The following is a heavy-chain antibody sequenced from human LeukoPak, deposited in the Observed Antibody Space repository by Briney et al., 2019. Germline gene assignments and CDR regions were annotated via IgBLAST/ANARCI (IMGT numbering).Heavy chain of an antibody. CDR1: GFTFSSYA. CDR3: ARDRRYYDFWSGYLFDY. CDR2: ISYDGSNK. Sequence: PGGSLRLSCAASGFTFSSYAMGWVRQAPGKGLEWVAVISYDGSNKYYADSVKGRFTISRDNSKNTLYLQMNSLRAEDTAVYYCARDRRYYDFWSGYLFDYWGQGTLVTVSS. V-gene: IGHV3-30-3*01. J-gene: IGHJ4*02. D-gene: IGHD3-3*01.